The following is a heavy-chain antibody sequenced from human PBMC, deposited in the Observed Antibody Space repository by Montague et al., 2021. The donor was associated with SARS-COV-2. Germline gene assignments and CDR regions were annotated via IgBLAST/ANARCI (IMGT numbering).Heavy chain of an antibody. Sequence: SETVSLTCTVSGGSISIYYWSWIRQPPGKGLEWIGYIYYSGSTNYNPSLKSRVTISVDTSKNQFSLKLSSVTAADTAVYYCAREGYSSRWYPVNWYFDLWGRGTLVTVSS. J-gene: IGHJ2*01. CDR1: GGSISIYY. V-gene: IGHV4-59*01. CDR2: IYYSGST. D-gene: IGHD6-13*01. CDR3: AREGYSSRWYPVNWYFDL.